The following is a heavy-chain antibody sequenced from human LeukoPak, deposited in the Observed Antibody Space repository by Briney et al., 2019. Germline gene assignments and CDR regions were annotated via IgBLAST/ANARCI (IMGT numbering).Heavy chain of an antibody. Sequence: GGSLRLSCAASGFTFSSYGMSWVRQAPGKGLEWVSAISGSGGSTYYADSVKGRFTISRDNSKNTLYLQMNSLRADDTAVYYCARVTTAIPDAFDIWGQGTMVTVSS. D-gene: IGHD2-21*02. V-gene: IGHV3-23*01. CDR3: ARVTTAIPDAFDI. J-gene: IGHJ3*02. CDR2: ISGSGGST. CDR1: GFTFSSYG.